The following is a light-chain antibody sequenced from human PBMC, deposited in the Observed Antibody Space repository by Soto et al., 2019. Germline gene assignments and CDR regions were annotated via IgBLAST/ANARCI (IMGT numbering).Light chain of an antibody. J-gene: IGLJ1*01. V-gene: IGLV2-23*02. CDR1: SSDVGSYNL. CDR3: CSYAGSSTSPYV. CDR2: EVS. Sequence: QSALTQPASVSGSPGQSITISCTGTSSDVGSYNLVSWYQQHPGKAPKLMIYEVSKRPSGVPNRFSGSKSGNTASLTISGLQAEDEADYYCCSYAGSSTSPYVFGTGTKVTVL.